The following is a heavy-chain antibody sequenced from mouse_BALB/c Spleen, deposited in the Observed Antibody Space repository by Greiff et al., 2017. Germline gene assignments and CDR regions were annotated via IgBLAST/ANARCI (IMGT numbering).Heavy chain of an antibody. CDR1: GFTFSSYT. Sequence: DVMLVESGGGLVKPGGSLKLSCAASGFTFSSYTMSWVRQTPEKRLEWVATISSGGSYTYYPDSVKGRFTISRDNAKNTLYLQMSSLKSEDTAMYYCTRYQGNDYGAWFAYWGQGTLVTVSA. J-gene: IGHJ3*01. CDR3: TRYQGNDYGAWFAY. V-gene: IGHV5-6-4*01. D-gene: IGHD2-4*01. CDR2: ISSGGSYT.